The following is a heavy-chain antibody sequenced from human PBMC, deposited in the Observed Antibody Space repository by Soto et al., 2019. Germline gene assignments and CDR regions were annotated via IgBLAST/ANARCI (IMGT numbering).Heavy chain of an antibody. CDR2: IKSKTDGGTT. V-gene: IGHV3-15*07. D-gene: IGHD3-9*01. CDR1: GFTFSNAW. J-gene: IGHJ6*01. Sequence: EVQLVESGGGLVKPGGSLRLSCAASGFTFSNAWMNWVRQAPGKGLEWVGRIKSKTDGGTTDYAAPVKGRFTISRDESKNTLYLQMNSLKTEYTAVYYCTTDGRYFDWLSYYYYYYGMDVWGQGTTVTVSS. CDR3: TTDGRYFDWLSYYYYYYGMDV.